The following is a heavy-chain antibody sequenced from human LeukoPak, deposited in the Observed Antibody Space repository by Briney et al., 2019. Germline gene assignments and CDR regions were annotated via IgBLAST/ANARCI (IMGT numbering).Heavy chain of an antibody. V-gene: IGHV4-39*01. J-gene: IGHJ4*02. CDR3: ASPRGDYGGNVGY. D-gene: IGHD4-23*01. CDR2: SYYSGRT. Sequence: SETLSLTCTVSGGSITSSSYYWGWIRQSPGQGLEWIGSSYYSGRTYYNPSLKSRVTISADTSKNQFSLKLRSVTATDTAVYYCASPRGDYGGNVGYWGQGTLVTVSS. CDR1: GGSITSSSYY.